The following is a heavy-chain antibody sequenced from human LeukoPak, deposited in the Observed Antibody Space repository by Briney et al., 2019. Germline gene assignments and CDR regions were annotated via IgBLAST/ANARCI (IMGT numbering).Heavy chain of an antibody. CDR1: GFTFSSYA. CDR2: ISYDGSNK. CDR3: AKDPPTVTNPRWFDY. D-gene: IGHD4-17*01. Sequence: GRSLRLSCAASGFTFSSYAMHWVRQAPGKGLEWVAVISYDGSNKYYADSVKGRFTISRDNSKNTLYLQMNSLRAEDTAVYYCAKDPPTVTNPRWFDYWGQGALVTVSS. J-gene: IGHJ4*02. V-gene: IGHV3-30-3*01.